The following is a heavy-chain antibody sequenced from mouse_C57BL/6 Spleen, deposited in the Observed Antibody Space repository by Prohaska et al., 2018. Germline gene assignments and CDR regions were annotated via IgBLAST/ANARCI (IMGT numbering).Heavy chain of an antibody. CDR1: GIDFSRYW. CDR3: ASPNWDWYFDV. Sequence: EVKLLQSGGGLVQPGGSLKLSCAASGIDFSRYWMSWVRRAPGKGLEWIGEINPDSSTINYAPALKDKFIISRDNAKNTLYLQMSKVRSEDTALYYCASPNWDWYFDVWGTGITVTVSS. V-gene: IGHV4-1*01. J-gene: IGHJ1*03. D-gene: IGHD4-1*01. CDR2: INPDSSTI.